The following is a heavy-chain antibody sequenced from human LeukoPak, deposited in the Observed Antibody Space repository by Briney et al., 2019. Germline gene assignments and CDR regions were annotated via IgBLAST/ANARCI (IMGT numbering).Heavy chain of an antibody. D-gene: IGHD3-3*01. CDR3: TTDGALGIFGVVITDGYYGMDV. V-gene: IGHV3-15*01. Sequence: GGSLRPSCAASGFTFSHAWMSWVRQAPGKGLEWVGRIKSKTDGGTTDYAAPVKGRFTISRDDSKNTLYLQMNSLKTEDTAVYYCTTDGALGIFGVVITDGYYGMDVWGQGTTVTVSS. J-gene: IGHJ6*02. CDR1: GFTFSHAW. CDR2: IKSKTDGGTT.